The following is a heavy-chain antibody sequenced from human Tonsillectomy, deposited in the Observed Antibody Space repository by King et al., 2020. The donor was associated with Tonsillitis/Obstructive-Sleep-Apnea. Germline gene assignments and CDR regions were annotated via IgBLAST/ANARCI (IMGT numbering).Heavy chain of an antibody. D-gene: IGHD3-3*01. CDR1: GFTFSSYA. CDR2: ISGSGAST. CDR3: AKVATVSSGGGYYAMDV. J-gene: IGHJ6*02. V-gene: IGHV3-23*04. Sequence: QLVQSGGGLVQPGGSLRVSCAASGFTFSSYAMNWVRQAPGKGLEWVSAISGSGASTDYADSVKGRFTISRDNSKNTLYLQMNSLRAEDTAVYYCAKVATVSSGGGYYAMDVWGQATTATVSS.